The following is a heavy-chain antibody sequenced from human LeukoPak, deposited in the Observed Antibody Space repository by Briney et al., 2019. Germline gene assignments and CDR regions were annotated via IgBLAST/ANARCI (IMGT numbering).Heavy chain of an antibody. V-gene: IGHV1-24*01. Sequence: ASVKVSCKVSGYTLTELSMHWVRQAPGKGLEWTGGFDPEDGETIYAQKFQGRVTMTEDTSTDTAYMELSSLRSEDTAMYYCATDSRSPRYDILTGFDAFDIWGQGTMVTVSS. D-gene: IGHD3-9*01. CDR1: GYTLTELS. CDR3: ATDSRSPRYDILTGFDAFDI. J-gene: IGHJ3*02. CDR2: FDPEDGET.